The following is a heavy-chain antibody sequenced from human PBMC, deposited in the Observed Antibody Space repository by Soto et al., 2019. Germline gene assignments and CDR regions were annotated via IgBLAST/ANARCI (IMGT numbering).Heavy chain of an antibody. CDR2: IKTDGSEK. CDR3: ASSMGRGGNDY. CDR1: GFTFSDYW. V-gene: IGHV3-7*05. Sequence: EVQLVESGGGLVQPGGSLRLSCAASGFTFSDYWLSWVRQAPGKGLECVANIKTDGSEKYYVDPVKGRFTISRDNAKNSLYRQMNSGRAEDTAVYYRASSMGRGGNDYWGQGTLVAVSS. D-gene: IGHD3-10*01. J-gene: IGHJ4*02.